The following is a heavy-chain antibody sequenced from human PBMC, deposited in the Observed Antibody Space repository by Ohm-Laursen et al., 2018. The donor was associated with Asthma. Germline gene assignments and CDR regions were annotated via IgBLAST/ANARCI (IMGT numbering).Heavy chain of an antibody. CDR1: GFTFRSYA. V-gene: IGHV3-30*04. Sequence: SLRLSCSATGFTFRSYAMHWVRQAPGKGLEWVAVISYDGSNKYYADSVKGRFTISRDNSKNTLYLQMNSLRAEDTAVYYCARGRDYGYFQHWGQGTLVTVSS. J-gene: IGHJ1*01. CDR2: ISYDGSNK. CDR3: ARGRDYGYFQH. D-gene: IGHD4-17*01.